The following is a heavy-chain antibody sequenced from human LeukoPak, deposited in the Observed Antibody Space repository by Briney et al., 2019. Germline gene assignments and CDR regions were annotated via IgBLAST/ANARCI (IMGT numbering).Heavy chain of an antibody. CDR1: GGSISSYY. D-gene: IGHD3/OR15-3a*01. V-gene: IGHV4-59*01. Sequence: PSETLSLTCTVSGGSISSYYWSWLRQPPGKGLEWIGYIYYSGSTNYNPSLKSRVTISVDTSKNQFSLKLSSVAAADTAVYYCAREPKDWYGVDYWGQGTLVTVSS. J-gene: IGHJ4*02. CDR2: IYYSGST. CDR3: AREPKDWYGVDY.